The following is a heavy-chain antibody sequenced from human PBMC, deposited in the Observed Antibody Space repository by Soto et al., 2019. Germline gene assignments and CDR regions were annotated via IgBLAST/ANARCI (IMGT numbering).Heavy chain of an antibody. CDR2: ISGSGGST. Sequence: EVQLLESGGGLVQPGGSLRLSCAASGFTFSSYAMNWVRQAPGKGLEWVSIISGSGGSTYYADSVKGRFTISRDNAKNSLYLQMNSLRAEDTAVYYCARERGYTYGDAFDIWGQGTMVTVSS. V-gene: IGHV3-23*01. D-gene: IGHD5-18*01. CDR3: ARERGYTYGDAFDI. J-gene: IGHJ3*02. CDR1: GFTFSSYA.